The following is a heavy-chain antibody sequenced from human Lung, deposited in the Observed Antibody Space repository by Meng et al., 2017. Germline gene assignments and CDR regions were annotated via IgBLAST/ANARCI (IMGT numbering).Heavy chain of an antibody. D-gene: IGHD1/OR15-1a*01. V-gene: IGHV4-34*01. J-gene: IGHJ2*01. CDR2: INHSGST. CDR1: GGSFSGYY. Sequence: QVQLQQWGAGLLKPSDTLSLTCAVYGGSFSGYYWSWIRQPPGKGLEWIGEINHSGSTNYNPSLKSRVTISVDTSKNQFSLKLSSVTAADTAVYYCARPKQANWYFDLWGRGTLVTVSS. CDR3: ARPKQANWYFDL.